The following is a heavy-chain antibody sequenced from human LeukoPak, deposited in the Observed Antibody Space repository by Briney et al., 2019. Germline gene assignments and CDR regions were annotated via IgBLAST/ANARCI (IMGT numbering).Heavy chain of an antibody. V-gene: IGHV3-72*01. Sequence: GGSLRLSCAASRFTFSDHYMDWVRQAPGKGLEWVGRIRNKRHRYTTEYAASVKGRFTISRDDPEKSVHLQMNSLKIEDTAVYYCVRVGPPDYDAFDIWGPGTMVTVSS. CDR3: VRVGPPDYDAFDI. CDR1: RFTFSDHY. J-gene: IGHJ3*02. CDR2: IRNKRHRYTT. D-gene: IGHD4-11*01.